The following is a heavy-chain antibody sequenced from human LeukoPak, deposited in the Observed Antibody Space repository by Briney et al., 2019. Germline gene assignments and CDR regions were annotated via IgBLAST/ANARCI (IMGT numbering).Heavy chain of an antibody. CDR1: GYSFTSYW. CDR2: IYPGDSDT. Sequence: GESLKISCKGSGYSFTSYWIAWVRQMPGKGLEWMGIIYPGDSDTRYSPSFQGQATISADKSISTAYLQWNSLKASDTAMYYCARHSGRGGVGRLSAFDIWGQGTMVTVSS. V-gene: IGHV5-51*01. CDR3: ARHSGRGGVGRLSAFDI. J-gene: IGHJ3*02. D-gene: IGHD3-16*01.